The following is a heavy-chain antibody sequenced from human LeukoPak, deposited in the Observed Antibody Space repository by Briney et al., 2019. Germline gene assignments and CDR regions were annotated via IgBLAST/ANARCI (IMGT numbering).Heavy chain of an antibody. Sequence: PSETLSLTCTVSGGSISSGSYYWSWIRQPAGKGLEWIGRIYTSGSTNYNPSLKSRVTISVDTSKNQFSLKLSSVTAADTAVYYCATQYYYDSSGTWGFDYWGQGTLVTVSS. CDR3: ATQYYYDSSGTWGFDY. CDR2: IYTSGST. CDR1: GGSISSGSYY. J-gene: IGHJ4*02. D-gene: IGHD3-22*01. V-gene: IGHV4-61*02.